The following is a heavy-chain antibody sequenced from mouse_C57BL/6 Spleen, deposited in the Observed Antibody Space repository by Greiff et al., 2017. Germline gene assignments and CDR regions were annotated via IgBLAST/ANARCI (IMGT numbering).Heavy chain of an antibody. CDR2: INPSSGYT. CDR3: ARWLPYYYAMDY. V-gene: IGHV1-4*01. CDR1: GYTFTSYT. J-gene: IGHJ4*01. Sequence: VQLQQSGAELARPGASVKMSCKASGYTFTSYTMHWVKQRPGQGLEWIGYINPSSGYTKYNQKFKDKATLTADKSSSTAYMQLSSQTSEDSAVYYCARWLPYYYAMDYWGQGTSVTVSS. D-gene: IGHD2-2*01.